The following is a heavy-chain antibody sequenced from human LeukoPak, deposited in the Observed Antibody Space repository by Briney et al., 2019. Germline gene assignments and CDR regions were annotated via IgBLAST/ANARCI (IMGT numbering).Heavy chain of an antibody. D-gene: IGHD1-14*01. Sequence: SETLSLTCAVYGGSFSGYYWSWIRQPPGKGLEWIGEINHSGSTNYNPSLKSRVTISVDTSKNQFSLKLSSVTAADTAVYYCARVGGSITGRNYYYYMDVWGKGTTVTVSS. CDR3: ARVGGSITGRNYYYYMDV. CDR1: GGSFSGYY. V-gene: IGHV4-34*01. J-gene: IGHJ6*03. CDR2: INHSGST.